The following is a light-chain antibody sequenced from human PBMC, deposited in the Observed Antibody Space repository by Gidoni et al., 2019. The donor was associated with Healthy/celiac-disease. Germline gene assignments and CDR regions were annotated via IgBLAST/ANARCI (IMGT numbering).Light chain of an antibody. J-gene: IGLJ1*01. Sequence: QSALTQPPSVSGSPGRSVTISCTGTSSDVGSYNRVSWYQQPPGTAPKLMIYEVSNRPSGVPDRFSGSKSGNTASLTISGLQAEDEADYYCSLYTSSSTLFGTGTKVTVL. CDR2: EVS. CDR1: SSDVGSYNR. V-gene: IGLV2-18*01. CDR3: SLYTSSSTL.